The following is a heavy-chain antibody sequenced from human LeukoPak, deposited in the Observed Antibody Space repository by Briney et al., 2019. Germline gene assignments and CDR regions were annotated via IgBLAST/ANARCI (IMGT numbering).Heavy chain of an antibody. V-gene: IGHV3-74*01. J-gene: IGHJ4*02. CDR1: GFTFSSYW. D-gene: IGHD2-2*01. Sequence: GGPLRLSCAASGFTFSSYWIHWVRQAPGKGLVWVSRINSDGSSTSYADSVKGRFTISRDNAKNTLYLQMNSLRAEDTAVYYCASWEVPAVMPQDYWGQGTLVTVSS. CDR3: ASWEVPAVMPQDY. CDR2: INSDGSST.